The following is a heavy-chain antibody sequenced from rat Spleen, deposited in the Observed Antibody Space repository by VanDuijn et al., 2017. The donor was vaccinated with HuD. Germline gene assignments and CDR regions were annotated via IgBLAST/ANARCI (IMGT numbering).Heavy chain of an antibody. Sequence: EVQLVESGGGLVQPGNSLKLSCAASGFTFSDYAMAWVRQSPEKGLEWVATISYDGSSTYYRDSVKGRFTISRDNAKSTLYLQMDSLRSEDTATYYCARPGMDYVMDAWGQGASVTVSS. CDR3: ARPGMDYVMDA. CDR1: GFTFSDYA. V-gene: IGHV5-17*01. CDR2: ISYDGSST. J-gene: IGHJ4*01.